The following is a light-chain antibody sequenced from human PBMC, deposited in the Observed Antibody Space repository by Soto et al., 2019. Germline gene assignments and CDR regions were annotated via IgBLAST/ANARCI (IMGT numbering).Light chain of an antibody. CDR3: SSYAGSNNYV. Sequence: QSVLTQPPSASGSPGQSVTISCTGTISYVCGYKYVSWYQQYPGKAPKLMIYAVNKRPSGVPDRFSGSKSGNTASLTFSGLQAEDEADYYCSSYAGSNNYVFGTGTKVTV. CDR1: ISYVCGYKY. J-gene: IGLJ1*01. CDR2: AVN. V-gene: IGLV2-8*01.